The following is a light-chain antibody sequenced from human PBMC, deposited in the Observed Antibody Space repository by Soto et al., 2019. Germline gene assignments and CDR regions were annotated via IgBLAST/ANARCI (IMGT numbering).Light chain of an antibody. CDR1: QSVSSY. Sequence: EIVLTQSPATLSLSPGEGATISCRASQSVSSYLAWYQQKPGQAPRLLMYDASNRATGIPARFSGSGSGTDFTLTISSLEPEDFAVYYCQQHNNWPLTFGGGTKVEIK. V-gene: IGKV3-11*01. CDR3: QQHNNWPLT. CDR2: DAS. J-gene: IGKJ4*01.